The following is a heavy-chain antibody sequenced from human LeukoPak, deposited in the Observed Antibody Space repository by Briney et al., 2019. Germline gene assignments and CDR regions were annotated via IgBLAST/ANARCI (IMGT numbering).Heavy chain of an antibody. J-gene: IGHJ6*02. D-gene: IGHD5-18*01. Sequence: SVKVSCKASGGTFSSYAISWVQQAPGQGLEWMGGIIPIFGTANYAQKFQGRVTITADESTSTAYMELSSLRSEDTAVYYCARGLEIGYSYGFKSYYYYGMDVWGQGTTVTVSS. CDR3: ARGLEIGYSYGFKSYYYYGMDV. CDR1: GGTFSSYA. CDR2: IIPIFGTA. V-gene: IGHV1-69*01.